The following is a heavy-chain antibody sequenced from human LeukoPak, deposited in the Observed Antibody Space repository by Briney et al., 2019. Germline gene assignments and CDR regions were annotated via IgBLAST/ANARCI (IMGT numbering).Heavy chain of an antibody. J-gene: IGHJ4*02. CDR2: INPNSGGT. CDR3: ARDGSFHCSSTSCYAWDY. D-gene: IGHD2-2*01. V-gene: IGHV1-2*02. CDR1: GYTFTGYY. Sequence: ASVKVSCKASGYTFTGYYMHWVRQAPGQGLEWMGWINPNSGGTNYAQKFQGRVTMTRDTSISTAYMELSRLRSDDTAVYYCARDGSFHCSSTSCYAWDYWGQGTLVTVSS.